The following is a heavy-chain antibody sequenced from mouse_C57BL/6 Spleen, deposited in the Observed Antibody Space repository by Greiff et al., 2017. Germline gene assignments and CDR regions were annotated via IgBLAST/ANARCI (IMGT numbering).Heavy chain of an antibody. V-gene: IGHV1-26*01. Sequence: VQLQQPGPELVKPGASVKISCKASGYTFTDYYMNWVKQSHGKSLEWIGDINPNNGGTIYNQKFKGKATLTVDKSSSTAYMELRSLTSEDSAVYYCARDGSYYAMDYWGQGTSVTVSS. CDR1: GYTFTDYY. J-gene: IGHJ4*01. D-gene: IGHD1-1*01. CDR2: INPNNGGT. CDR3: ARDGSYYAMDY.